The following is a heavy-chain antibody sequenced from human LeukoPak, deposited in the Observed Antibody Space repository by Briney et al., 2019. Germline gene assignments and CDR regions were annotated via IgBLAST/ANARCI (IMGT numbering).Heavy chain of an antibody. CDR2: INWNGGST. CDR1: GFTFDDYG. V-gene: IGHV3-20*04. J-gene: IGHJ4*02. CDR3: AKGCYDSSGYSCFDY. D-gene: IGHD3-22*01. Sequence: GGSLRLSCAASGFTFDDYGMSWVRHAPGKGLEWVSGINWNGGSTGYADSVKGRFTISRDNAKNSLYLQMNSLRAEDTALYYCAKGCYDSSGYSCFDYWGQGTLVTVSS.